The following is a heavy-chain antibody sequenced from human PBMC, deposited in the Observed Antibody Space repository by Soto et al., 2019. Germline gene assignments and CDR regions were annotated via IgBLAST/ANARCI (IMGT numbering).Heavy chain of an antibody. V-gene: IGHV3-74*03. CDR2: IDSDGIST. J-gene: IGHJ4*02. D-gene: IGHD1-26*01. Sequence: GGSLRLSCAASGFTFSSYWMHWVRQVPGKGLVWVSHIDSDGISTTYADSVKGRFTISRDNAKNTVYLQMNSLRAEDTAVYYCVRDGVGVGIDYWGLGTLVTVSS. CDR1: GFTFSSYW. CDR3: VRDGVGVGIDY.